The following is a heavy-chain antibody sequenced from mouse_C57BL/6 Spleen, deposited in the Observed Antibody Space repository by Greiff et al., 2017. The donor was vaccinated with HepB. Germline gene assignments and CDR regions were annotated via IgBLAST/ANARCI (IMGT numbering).Heavy chain of an antibody. CDR2: IDPETGGT. V-gene: IGHV1-15*01. CDR3: TRYRGIYDGYYEAMDY. Sequence: VQLVESGAELVRPGASVTLSCKASGYTFTDYEMHWVKQTPVHGLEWIGAIDPETGGTAYNQKFKGKAILTADKSSSTAYMELRSLTSEDSAVYYCTRYRGIYDGYYEAMDYWGQGTSVTVSS. CDR1: GYTFTDYE. J-gene: IGHJ4*01. D-gene: IGHD2-3*01.